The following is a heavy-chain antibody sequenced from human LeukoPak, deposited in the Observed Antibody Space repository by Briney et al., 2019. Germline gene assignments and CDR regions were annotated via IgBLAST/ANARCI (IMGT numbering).Heavy chain of an antibody. CDR3: ARDIAYDSSGYYSPHFDY. J-gene: IGHJ4*02. V-gene: IGHV3-53*01. CDR1: GFTFSSYA. Sequence: GGSLRLSCAASGFTFSSYAMHWVRQAPGKGLEWVSVIYSGGSTYYADSVKGRFTISRDNSKNTLYLQMNSLRAEDTAVYYCARDIAYDSSGYYSPHFDYWGQGTLVTVSS. D-gene: IGHD3-22*01. CDR2: IYSGGST.